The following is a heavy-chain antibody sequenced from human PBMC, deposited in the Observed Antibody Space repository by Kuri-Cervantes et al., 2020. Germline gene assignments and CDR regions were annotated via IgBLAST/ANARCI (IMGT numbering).Heavy chain of an antibody. D-gene: IGHD3-22*01. J-gene: IGHJ4*02. V-gene: IGHV1-8*02. CDR2: MNPNSGNT. CDR1: GYTFTSYD. Sequence: ASVKVSCKASGYTFTSYDINWVRQATGQGLEWMGWMNPNSGNTGYAQKFQGRVTMARNTSISTAYMELSSLRAEDTAVYYCAKTRAFQYHYDTSGYYFDYWGQGALVTVSS. CDR3: AKTRAFQYHYDTSGYYFDY.